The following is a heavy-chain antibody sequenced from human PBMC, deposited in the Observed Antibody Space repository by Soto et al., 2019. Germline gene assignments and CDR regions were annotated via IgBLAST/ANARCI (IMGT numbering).Heavy chain of an antibody. CDR2: SNVGNGDA. CDR1: GYTFTSHA. V-gene: IGHV1-3*01. D-gene: IGHD3-10*01. CDR3: AREGGPPGFGARRGAYHREY. J-gene: IGHJ4*02. Sequence: QVQLVQSGAEVKNPGASVKLSCRASGYTFTSHAIHWVRQAPGQRPEWMGWSNVGNGDANYSQKFQGRVSITRDTSATTANMELFSLKPEDTAVYYCAREGGPPGFGARRGAYHREYWGQGTLFTVSS.